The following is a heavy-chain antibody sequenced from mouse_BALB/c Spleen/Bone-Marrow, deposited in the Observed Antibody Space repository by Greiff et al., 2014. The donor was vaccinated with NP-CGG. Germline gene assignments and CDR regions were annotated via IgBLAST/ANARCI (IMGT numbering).Heavy chain of an antibody. CDR3: AGPFDY. Sequence: VKLLESGAELVKPGASVKLSCKASGYTFTSYWMHWVKQRPGQGLEWIGEINPSNGRTNYNEKFKSKATLTVDKSSSTAYMQLSSLTSEDSAVYYGAGPFDYWGQGTTLTVSS. J-gene: IGHJ2*01. CDR2: INPSNGRT. V-gene: IGHV1S81*02. CDR1: GYTFTSYW.